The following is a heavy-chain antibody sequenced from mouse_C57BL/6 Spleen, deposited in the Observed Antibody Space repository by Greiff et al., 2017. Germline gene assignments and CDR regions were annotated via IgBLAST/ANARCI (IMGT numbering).Heavy chain of an antibody. V-gene: IGHV1-81*01. CDR1: GYTFTSYG. Sequence: QVQLQQSGAELARPGASVKLSCKASGYTFTSYGISWVKQRTGQGLEWIGEIYPRSGNTYYNEKFKGKATLTADKSSSTAYMELRSLTSEDSAVYFCARSKGAYSNYAAVDFDVWGTGTTVTVSS. D-gene: IGHD2-5*01. CDR2: IYPRSGNT. CDR3: ARSKGAYSNYAAVDFDV. J-gene: IGHJ1*03.